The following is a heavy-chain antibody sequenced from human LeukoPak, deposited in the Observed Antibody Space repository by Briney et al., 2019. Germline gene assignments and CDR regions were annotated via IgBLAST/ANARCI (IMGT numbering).Heavy chain of an antibody. CDR2: INHSGST. J-gene: IGHJ4*02. Sequence: SETLSLTCAVYGGSFSGYCWSWIRQPPGKGLEWIGEINHSGSTNYNPSLKSRVTISVDTSKNQFSLKLSSVTAADTAVYYCATIQDTAMVEFDYWGQGTLVTVSS. D-gene: IGHD5-18*01. V-gene: IGHV4-34*01. CDR3: ATIQDTAMVEFDY. CDR1: GGSFSGYC.